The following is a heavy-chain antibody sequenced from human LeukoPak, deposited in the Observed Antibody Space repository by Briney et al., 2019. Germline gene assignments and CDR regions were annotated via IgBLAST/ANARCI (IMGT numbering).Heavy chain of an antibody. V-gene: IGHV3-30*02. J-gene: IGHJ3*01. CDR1: GFTFSNYG. CDR3: AKASLP. CDR2: IRNDGSNK. Sequence: SLRLSCAASGFTFSNYGMHWVRQAPGNGLEWVAFIRNDGSNKYYADSVKGRFTISRDNSKNTLYLQMDSLRAEDTAVYYCAKASLPWGQGTMVTVSS.